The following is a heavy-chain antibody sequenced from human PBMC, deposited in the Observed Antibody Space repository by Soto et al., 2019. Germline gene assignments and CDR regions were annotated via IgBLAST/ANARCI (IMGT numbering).Heavy chain of an antibody. D-gene: IGHD1-26*01. CDR3: AREVGHMDV. J-gene: IGHJ6*02. V-gene: IGHV1-18*04. CDR2: ISPYNGDT. Sequence: GPSVKVSCKAAGYTFTTYGINWVRQAPGQGLEWMGWISPYNGDTNYAQNLQGRVTMTTDTSTRTAYMELRSLISDDTAVYYCAREVGHMDVWGQGTTVTVSS. CDR1: GYTFTTYG.